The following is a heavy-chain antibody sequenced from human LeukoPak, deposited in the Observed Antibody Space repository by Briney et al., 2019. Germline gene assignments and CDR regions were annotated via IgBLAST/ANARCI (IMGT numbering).Heavy chain of an antibody. D-gene: IGHD3-22*01. V-gene: IGHV4-59*12. CDR3: AREWRRITMIVVRDAFDI. CDR1: GGSISSYY. CDR2: IYYSGST. J-gene: IGHJ3*02. Sequence: SETLSLTCTVSGGSISSYYWSWIRQPPGKGLEWIGYIYYSGSTNYNPSLKSRVTISVDTSKNQFSLKLSSVTAADTAVYYCAREWRRITMIVVRDAFDIWGQGTMVTVSS.